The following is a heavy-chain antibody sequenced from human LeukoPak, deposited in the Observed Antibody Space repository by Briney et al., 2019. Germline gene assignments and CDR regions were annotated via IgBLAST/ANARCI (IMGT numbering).Heavy chain of an antibody. J-gene: IGHJ4*02. D-gene: IGHD3-10*01. Sequence: GGSLRLSCAASGFTFSSYSMNWIRQAPGKGLEWVSSISSSSSYIYYADSVKGRFTNSRDNAKNSLYLQMNSLRAEDTAVYYCARDNFLWFGDFGYFDYWGQGTLVTVSS. V-gene: IGHV3-21*01. CDR2: ISSSSSYI. CDR3: ARDNFLWFGDFGYFDY. CDR1: GFTFSSYS.